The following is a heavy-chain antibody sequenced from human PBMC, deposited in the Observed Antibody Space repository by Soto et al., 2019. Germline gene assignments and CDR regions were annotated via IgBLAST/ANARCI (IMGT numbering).Heavy chain of an antibody. J-gene: IGHJ6*03. CDR3: ARRRQYSGYSPSYYMDV. V-gene: IGHV4-34*01. CDR1: GGSFSGYY. Sequence: SETLSLTCAVYGGSFSGYYWRWIRQPPGKGLEWIGEINHSGSTNYNPSLKSRVTISVDTSKNQFWLKLSSVNSADTAVYYCARRRQYSGYSPSYYMDVWGKGSTDTVTS. D-gene: IGHD5-12*01. CDR2: INHSGST.